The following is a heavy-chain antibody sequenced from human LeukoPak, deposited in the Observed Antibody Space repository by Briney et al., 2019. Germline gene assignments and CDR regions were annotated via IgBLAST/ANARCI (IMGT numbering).Heavy chain of an antibody. CDR3: AKDFGRGWSLFDY. CDR2: IRGAETAT. V-gene: IGHV3-23*01. CDR1: CFTSNNFT. J-gene: IGHJ4*02. Sequence: PGGPLRRSYAASCFTSNNFTMKWLRQAPGKGLEWVSTIRGAETATYYADSVTGPFTISRANFANTFYLQTNYQREEDTALYYCAKDFGRGWSLFDYWGQGALVTVSS. D-gene: IGHD2-15*01.